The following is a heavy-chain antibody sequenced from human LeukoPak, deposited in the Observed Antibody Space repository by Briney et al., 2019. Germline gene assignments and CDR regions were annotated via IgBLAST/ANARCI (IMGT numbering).Heavy chain of an antibody. CDR3: ARVPSTTSVSLYYFDY. CDR1: GFTVSSNY. J-gene: IGHJ4*02. CDR2: IYSGGST. V-gene: IGHV3-53*01. D-gene: IGHD1-7*01. Sequence: GGSLRLSCAASGFTVSSNYMSWVRQAPGKGLEWVSVIYSGGSTYYADSVKGRFTISRDNSKNTLYLQMNSLRAEDTAVYYCARVPSTTSVSLYYFDYWGQGTLVTVSS.